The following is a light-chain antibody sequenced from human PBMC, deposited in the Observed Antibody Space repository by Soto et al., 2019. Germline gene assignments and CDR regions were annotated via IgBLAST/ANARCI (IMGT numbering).Light chain of an antibody. V-gene: IGKV3-11*01. CDR1: QSVSNY. CDR3: QQRADWPPIT. Sequence: EIVLTQSPATLSLSPGERATLSCRASQSVSNYLAWYQQKPGQAPRLLIYDASNRATDIPTRFSGSGSGTDFTLTISNLEPEDFAVYYCQQRADWPPITFGQGTRLEIK. J-gene: IGKJ5*01. CDR2: DAS.